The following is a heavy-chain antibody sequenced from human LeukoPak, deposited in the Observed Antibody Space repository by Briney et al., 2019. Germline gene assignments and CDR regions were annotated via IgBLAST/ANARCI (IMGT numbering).Heavy chain of an antibody. CDR1: GGTFSSYA. CDR3: GREGLKAAAGRGGHNWFDP. V-gene: IGHV1-69*05. J-gene: IGHJ5*02. D-gene: IGHD6-13*01. Sequence: SVKVSCKASGGTFSSYAISWVRQAPGQGLEWMGGIIPIFGTANYAQKFQGRVTITTDESTRTAYMELSRLRSEDTAVYYCGREGLKAAAGRGGHNWFDPWGQGTLVTVSS. CDR2: IIPIFGTA.